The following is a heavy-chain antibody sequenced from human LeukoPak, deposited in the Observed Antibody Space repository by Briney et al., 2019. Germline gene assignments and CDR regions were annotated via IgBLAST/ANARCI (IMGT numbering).Heavy chain of an antibody. CDR3: ARHQGTYSSSWYDY. J-gene: IGHJ4*02. D-gene: IGHD6-13*01. CDR2: IYYSGST. CDR1: GDSISSNY. V-gene: IGHV4-59*08. Sequence: SETLSLTCTVSGDSISSNYWSWIRQPAGKKLEWIGYIYYSGSTNYNPSLKSRVTISVDTSKNQFSLKLSSVTAADTAVYYCARHQGTYSSSWYDYWGQGTLVTVSS.